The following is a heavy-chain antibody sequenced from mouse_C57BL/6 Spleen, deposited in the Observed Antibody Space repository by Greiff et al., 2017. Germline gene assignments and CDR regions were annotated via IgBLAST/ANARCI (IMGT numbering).Heavy chain of an antibody. Sequence: QVQLQQSGAELAKPGASVKLSCTASGYTFTRYWMHWVKQRPGQGLEWIGYINPSSGYTKYNQKFKDKATLTADKSSSTAYMQLRSLTYEDSAVYYCERTSDGSSYKVWFAYWGQGTLVTVSA. CDR2: INPSSGYT. V-gene: IGHV1-7*01. CDR1: GYTFTRYW. CDR3: ERTSDGSSYKVWFAY. D-gene: IGHD1-1*01. J-gene: IGHJ3*01.